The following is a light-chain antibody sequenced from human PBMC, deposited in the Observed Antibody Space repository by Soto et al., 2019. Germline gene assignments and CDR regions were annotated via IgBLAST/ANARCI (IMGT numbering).Light chain of an antibody. CDR2: AAS. CDR3: LQDNTYPWT. Sequence: AIQVTQSPSSLSASVGDRVTISCRASQDIRSDLCWYQQEPGKAPKMLIFAASNLQSGVPSRFSGNASGTTFTLTISSIQPEDVATYYCLQDNTYPWTFGQGTKVDIK. CDR1: QDIRSD. J-gene: IGKJ1*01. V-gene: IGKV1-6*01.